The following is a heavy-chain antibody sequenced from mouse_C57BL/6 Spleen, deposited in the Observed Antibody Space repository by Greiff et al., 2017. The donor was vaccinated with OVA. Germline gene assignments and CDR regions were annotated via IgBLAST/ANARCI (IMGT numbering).Heavy chain of an antibody. D-gene: IGHD3-2*02. Sequence: VQLQQSGPELVKPGASVQISCKASGYSFTSYYIHWVKQRPGQGLEWIGWIYPGSGNTKYNEKFKGKATLTADTSSSTAYMQLSSLTSEDSAVYYCASGDSSGYRAMDYWGQGTSVTVSS. CDR3: ASGDSSGYRAMDY. CDR2: IYPGSGNT. J-gene: IGHJ4*01. CDR1: GYSFTSYY. V-gene: IGHV1-66*01.